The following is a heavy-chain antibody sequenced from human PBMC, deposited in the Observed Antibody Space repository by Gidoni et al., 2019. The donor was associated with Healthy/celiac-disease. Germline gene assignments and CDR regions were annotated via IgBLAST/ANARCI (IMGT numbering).Heavy chain of an antibody. J-gene: IGHJ4*02. V-gene: IGHV1-69*01. CDR2: IIPIFGTA. Sequence: QVQLVQSGAEVTKPGSSVKVSCKASGGTFSSYAISWVRQAPGQGLEWMGGIIPIFGTANYAKKFQGRVTITADESTSTAYMELSSLRSEDTAVYYCAREPYYYDSSGYFPYFDYWGQGTLVTVSS. D-gene: IGHD3-22*01. CDR3: AREPYYYDSSGYFPYFDY. CDR1: GGTFSSYA.